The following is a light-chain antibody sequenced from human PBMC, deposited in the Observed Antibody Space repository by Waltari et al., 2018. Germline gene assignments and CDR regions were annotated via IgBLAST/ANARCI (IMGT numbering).Light chain of an antibody. V-gene: IGKV2D-29*01. J-gene: IGKJ5*01. Sequence: DVVMAQTHLSLSVTPGQPASISCTFSQSLLRSHGKTYLNWYLQKPGQPPQLLLYEVSSRFSGVPDRFSGSGSGTDFTLKLSRVEAEDVGVYYCMQSIQLPITFGQGTRLEIK. CDR2: EVS. CDR1: QSLLRSHGKTY. CDR3: MQSIQLPIT.